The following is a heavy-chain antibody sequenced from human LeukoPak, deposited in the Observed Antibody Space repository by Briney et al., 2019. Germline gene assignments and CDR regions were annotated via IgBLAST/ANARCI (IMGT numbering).Heavy chain of an antibody. CDR3: ARDHGGATYYYGSGWFDP. CDR1: GFTFSSYA. D-gene: IGHD3-10*01. J-gene: IGHJ5*02. V-gene: IGHV3-30-3*01. CDR2: ISYDGSNK. Sequence: GGSLRLSCAASGFTFSSYAMHWVRQAPGKGLEWVAVISYDGSNKYYADSVKGRFTISRDNSKNTLYLQMNSLRAEDTAVYYCARDHGGATYYYGSGWFDPWGQGTLVTVSS.